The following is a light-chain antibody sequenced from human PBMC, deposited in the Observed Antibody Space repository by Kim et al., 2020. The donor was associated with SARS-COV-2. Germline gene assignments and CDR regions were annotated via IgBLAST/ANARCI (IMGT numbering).Light chain of an antibody. V-gene: IGKV1-NL1*01. J-gene: IGKJ1*01. CDR3: QQSYSIPWT. CDR1: QAISNS. Sequence: ASVGDTVTVPCRASQAISNSLAWYRLTPGKAPKLLLYGASTLQSGVPSRFSGRGSGTDYTLTISSLKPEDLGTYYCQQSYSIPWTFGQGTKVDIK. CDR2: GAS.